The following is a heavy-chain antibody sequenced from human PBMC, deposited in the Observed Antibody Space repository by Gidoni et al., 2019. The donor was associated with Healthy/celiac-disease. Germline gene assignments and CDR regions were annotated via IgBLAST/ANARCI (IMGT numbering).Heavy chain of an antibody. CDR3: AREVYDSSGYYSNYYYGMDV. Sequence: QVQLQESGPGLVKPSGTLSLTCAVSGGSISSSNWWSWVRQPPGKGLEWIGEIYHSGSTNYNPSLKSRVTISVDKSKNQFSLKLSSVTAADTAVYYCAREVYDSSGYYSNYYYGMDVWGQGTTVTVSS. CDR1: GGSISSSNW. J-gene: IGHJ6*02. V-gene: IGHV4-4*02. CDR2: IYHSGST. D-gene: IGHD3-22*01.